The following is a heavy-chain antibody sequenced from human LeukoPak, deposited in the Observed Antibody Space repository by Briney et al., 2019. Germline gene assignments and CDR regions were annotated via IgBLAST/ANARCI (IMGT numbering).Heavy chain of an antibody. CDR2: IYYSGST. Sequence: SETLSLTCTVSGGSISSSSYYWGWIRQPPGKGLEWIGSIYYSGSTYYNPSLKSRVTISVDTSKNQFSLKLSSVTAADTAVYYCARVLFGMGGVVDYYGMDVWGQGTTVTVSS. CDR1: GGSISSSSYY. J-gene: IGHJ6*02. D-gene: IGHD2-15*01. CDR3: ARVLFGMGGVVDYYGMDV. V-gene: IGHV4-39*07.